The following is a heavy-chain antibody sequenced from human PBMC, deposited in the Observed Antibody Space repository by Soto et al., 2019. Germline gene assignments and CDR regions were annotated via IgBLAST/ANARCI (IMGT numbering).Heavy chain of an antibody. CDR3: ARGFNWLDY. CDR1: GFTVSSNY. J-gene: IGHJ4*02. Sequence: EVQLVESGGGLMQPGGSLRLSCAASGFTVSSNYMTWVRQAPGKGLEWVSVIYSDGSTNYADSVKGRFTISRDNSKNTLHLQMNSRRAEDTAVYYCARGFNWLDYWGQGTLVTVSS. D-gene: IGHD1-20*01. V-gene: IGHV3-53*01. CDR2: IYSDGST.